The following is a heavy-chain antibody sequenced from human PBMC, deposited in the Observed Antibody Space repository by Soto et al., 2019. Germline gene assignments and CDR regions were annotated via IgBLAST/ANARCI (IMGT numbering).Heavy chain of an antibody. CDR1: GGTFSSYA. V-gene: IGHV1-69*12. Sequence: QVQLVQSGAEVKKPGSSVKVSCKASGGTFSSYAISWVRQAPGQGLEWMGGIIPIFGTANYAQKFHGRVTITADESTSTAYMELSSLRSEDTAVYYCARGDVLVPAVEWYFDLWGRGTLVTVSS. D-gene: IGHD2-2*01. CDR2: IIPIFGTA. J-gene: IGHJ2*01. CDR3: ARGDVLVPAVEWYFDL.